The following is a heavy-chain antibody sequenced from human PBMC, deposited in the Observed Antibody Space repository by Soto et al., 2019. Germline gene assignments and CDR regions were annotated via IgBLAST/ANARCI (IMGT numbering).Heavy chain of an antibody. CDR1: GFTFGDYA. Sequence: KAGGSLRLSCTASGFTFGDYAMSWFRQAPGKGLEWVGFIRSKAYGGTTEYAASVKGRFTISRDDSKSIAYLQMNSLKTEDTAVYYCTRRMDPLEYYYYGMDVWGQGTTVTVSS. V-gene: IGHV3-49*05. D-gene: IGHD3-3*01. CDR3: TRRMDPLEYYYYGMDV. CDR2: IRSKAYGGTT. J-gene: IGHJ6*02.